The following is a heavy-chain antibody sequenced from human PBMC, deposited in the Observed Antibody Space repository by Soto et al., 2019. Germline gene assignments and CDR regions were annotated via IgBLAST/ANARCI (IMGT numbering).Heavy chain of an antibody. CDR3: AVGRHKTSGSNTWFDP. CDR1: GVTFSTYA. CDR2: ISNTGGAT. J-gene: IGHJ5*02. Sequence: SLRLSCAASGVTFSTYAMNWVRQAPGKGLEWVSTISNTGGATFYAGSVKGRFTISRDNSKNTLYLHMNSLRADDSAIYFCAVGRHKTSGSNTWFDPWGWGTLVTVSS. D-gene: IGHD3-22*01. V-gene: IGHV3-23*01.